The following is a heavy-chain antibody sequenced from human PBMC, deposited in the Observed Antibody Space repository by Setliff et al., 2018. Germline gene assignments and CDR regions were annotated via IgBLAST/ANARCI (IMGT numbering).Heavy chain of an antibody. D-gene: IGHD6-6*01. Sequence: GGSLRLSCAASGFTFSSYTMNWVRQAPGQGLEWVSSIDSSSTWIYYADSVKGRFTISRDNAKNSLYLQMNSLRAEDTATYYCARWRSSSPDDFWGQGTLVTVSS. V-gene: IGHV3-21*01. J-gene: IGHJ4*02. CDR1: GFTFSSYT. CDR3: ARWRSSSPDDF. CDR2: IDSSSTWI.